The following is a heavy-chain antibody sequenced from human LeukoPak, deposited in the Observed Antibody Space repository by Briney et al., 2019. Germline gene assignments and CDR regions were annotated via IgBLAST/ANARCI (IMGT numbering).Heavy chain of an antibody. D-gene: IGHD2-15*01. V-gene: IGHV1-2*02. J-gene: IGHJ4*02. CDR3: ARSQSCSGGSCYLDY. Sequence: ASVKVSCKASGYTFTGYHMHWVRQAPGQGLEWMGWINPNSGGTNYAQKFQGRVTMTRDTSISTAYMELSRLRSDDTAVYYCARSQSCSGGSCYLDYWGQGTLVTVSS. CDR1: GYTFTGYH. CDR2: INPNSGGT.